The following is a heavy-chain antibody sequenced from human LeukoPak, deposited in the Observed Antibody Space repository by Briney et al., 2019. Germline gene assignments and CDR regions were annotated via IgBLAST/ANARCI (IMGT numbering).Heavy chain of an antibody. CDR3: ARHYDFWSGYYTDY. CDR1: GFTFSSYS. V-gene: IGHV3-21*01. J-gene: IGHJ4*02. Sequence: GGSLRLSCAASGFTFSSYSMNWVRQAPGKGLEWVSSISSGSSYIYYADSVKGRFTISRDNAKNSLYLQMNSLRAEDTAVYYCARHYDFWSGYYTDYWGQGTLVTVSS. D-gene: IGHD3-3*01. CDR2: ISSGSSYI.